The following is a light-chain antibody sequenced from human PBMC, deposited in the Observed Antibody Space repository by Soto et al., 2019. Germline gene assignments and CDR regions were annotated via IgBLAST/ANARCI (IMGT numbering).Light chain of an antibody. J-gene: IGKJ1*01. CDR2: DAS. CDR3: QQYNSYSPWT. V-gene: IGKV1-5*01. CDR1: QSISSW. Sequence: DIQMTQSPSTLSASVGARAPITCRASQSISSWLAWYQQKPGKAPKLLIYDASSLESGVPSRFSGSGSGTEFTLTISSLQPDDFATYYCQQYNSYSPWTFGQGTKVDIK.